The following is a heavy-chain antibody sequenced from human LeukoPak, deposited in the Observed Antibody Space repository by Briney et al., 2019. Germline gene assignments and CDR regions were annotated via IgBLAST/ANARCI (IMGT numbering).Heavy chain of an antibody. CDR3: AKDPGYSSSSFDY. Sequence: GGSLRLSCAASGFTFRTYAMSWVRQAPGKGLERVSAISGSGGTTYYADSVKGRFTISRDNSKNMLYLQMNSLRAEDTAVYYCAKDPGYSSSSFDYWGQGTLVTVSS. V-gene: IGHV3-23*01. CDR2: ISGSGGTT. J-gene: IGHJ4*02. D-gene: IGHD6-6*01. CDR1: GFTFRTYA.